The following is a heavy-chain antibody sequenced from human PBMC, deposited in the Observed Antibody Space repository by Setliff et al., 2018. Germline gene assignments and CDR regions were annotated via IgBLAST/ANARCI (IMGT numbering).Heavy chain of an antibody. Sequence: SVKVSCKASGGTFSSYAISWVRQAPGQGLEWMGGIIPIFGTANYAQKFQGGVTITTDESTSTAYMELSSLRSEDTAVHYCARAVGTAMVTWYFDYWGQGTLVTVSS. CDR2: IIPIFGTA. J-gene: IGHJ4*02. CDR3: ARAVGTAMVTWYFDY. D-gene: IGHD5-18*01. V-gene: IGHV1-69*05. CDR1: GGTFSSYA.